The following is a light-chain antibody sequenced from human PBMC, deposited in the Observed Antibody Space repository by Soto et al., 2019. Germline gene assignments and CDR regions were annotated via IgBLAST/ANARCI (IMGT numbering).Light chain of an antibody. V-gene: IGLV2-11*01. Sequence: QCVLTQPRSVSGSPGQSVTISCTGTISDVGGYNYVSWYQEQPGKAPKLMIYDVSKRPSGVPDRFSGSKSGNTASLTISGLQAGDEADYYCCSYAGSYSYVFGTGTKVT. CDR1: ISDVGGYNY. CDR3: CSYAGSYSYV. J-gene: IGLJ1*01. CDR2: DVS.